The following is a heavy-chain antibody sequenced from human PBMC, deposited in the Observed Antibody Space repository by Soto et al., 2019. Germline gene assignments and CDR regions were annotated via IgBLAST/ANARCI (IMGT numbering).Heavy chain of an antibody. CDR1: GFTVSSNF. J-gene: IGHJ6*02. Sequence: GGSLRLSCAASGFTVSSNFMNWVRQAPGKGLEWVSVTYIGGSTYYADSVKGRFTISRDNSKNTLSLQMNSLRAEDTAVYYCARDRSQAGMDVWGQGTTVTVSS. CDR2: TYIGGST. V-gene: IGHV3-66*01. CDR3: ARDRSQAGMDV. D-gene: IGHD1-26*01.